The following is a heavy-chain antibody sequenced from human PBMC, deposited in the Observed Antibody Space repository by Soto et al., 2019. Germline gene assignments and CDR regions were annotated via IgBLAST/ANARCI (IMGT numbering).Heavy chain of an antibody. Sequence: ADTLYLANAVSNDSFTSNNWWTWVRQPPGQGLEWIGEIYRTGSTNYNPSLKSRVTISLDKSENQFSLKVTSLTAADTAVYYCASRDPGTSVDYWGQGTLVTVSS. CDR2: IYRTGST. V-gene: IGHV4-4*02. CDR3: ASRDPGTSVDY. J-gene: IGHJ4*02. D-gene: IGHD1-7*01. CDR1: NDSFTSNNW.